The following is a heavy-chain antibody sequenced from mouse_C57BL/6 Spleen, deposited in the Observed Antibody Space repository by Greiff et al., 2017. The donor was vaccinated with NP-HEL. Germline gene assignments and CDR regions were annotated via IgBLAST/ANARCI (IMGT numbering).Heavy chain of an antibody. CDR3: ARSGIGLRSYAMDD. CDR1: GYTFTSYG. Sequence: QVQLQQSGAELARPGASVKLSCKASGYTFTSYGISWVKQRTGQGLEWIGEIYPRSGNTYYNEKFKGKATLTADKSSSTAYMELRSLTSEDSAVYFCARSGIGLRSYAMDDWGQGTSVTVSS. J-gene: IGHJ4*01. CDR2: IYPRSGNT. D-gene: IGHD2-4*01. V-gene: IGHV1-81*01.